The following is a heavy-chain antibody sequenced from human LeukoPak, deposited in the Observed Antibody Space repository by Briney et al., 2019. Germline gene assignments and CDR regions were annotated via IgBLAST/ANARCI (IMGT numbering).Heavy chain of an antibody. CDR1: GYSFTNYW. CDR3: ARTYGSGSYNFDY. V-gene: IGHV5-51*01. D-gene: IGHD3-10*01. Sequence: GGSLQISCKGSGYSFTNYWIGWVRQMPGKGLEWMGIIYPGDSDTTYSPSFQGQVTISADKSISTAYLQWSSLKASDTAMYYCARTYGSGSYNFDYWGQGTLVTVSS. CDR2: IYPGDSDT. J-gene: IGHJ4*02.